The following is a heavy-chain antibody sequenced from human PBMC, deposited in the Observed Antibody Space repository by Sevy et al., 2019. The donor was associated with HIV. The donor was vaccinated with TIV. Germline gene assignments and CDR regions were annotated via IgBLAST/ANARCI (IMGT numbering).Heavy chain of an antibody. CDR2: ISYDGSNK. CDR1: GFTFSSYV. CDR3: XXXXXXXXXXGPYYFDY. V-gene: IGHV3-30*04. Sequence: GGSLRLSCAASGFTFSSYVMHWVRQAPGKWLEWVAIISYDGSNKYYADSVKGRFTISRDNSKNTLYLQMNSLRAEDXXXXYXXXXXXXXXXXGPYYFDYWGQGTLVTVSS. J-gene: IGHJ4*02.